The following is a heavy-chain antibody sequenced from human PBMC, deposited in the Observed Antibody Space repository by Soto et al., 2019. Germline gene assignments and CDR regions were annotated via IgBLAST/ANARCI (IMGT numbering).Heavy chain of an antibody. Sequence: QVQLVESGGGVVQPGRSLRLSCAASGFTFSSYGMHWVRQAPGKGLEWVAVIWYDGSNKYYADSVKGRFTISRDNSKNTLYLQMNSLRAEDTAVYYCARDAGYSSSWYEPYYYYYYMVVWGKGTTVTVSS. CDR3: ARDAGYSSSWYEPYYYYYYMVV. V-gene: IGHV3-33*01. J-gene: IGHJ6*03. CDR1: GFTFSSYG. D-gene: IGHD6-13*01. CDR2: IWYDGSNK.